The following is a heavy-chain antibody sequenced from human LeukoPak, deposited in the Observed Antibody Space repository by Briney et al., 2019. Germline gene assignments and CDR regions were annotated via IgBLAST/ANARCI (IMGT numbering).Heavy chain of an antibody. Sequence: GGSLRLSCAASGFTFSSYGMHWVRQAPGKGLEWVAFIRYDGSNKYYADSVKGRFTISRDNSKNTLYLQMNSLRAEDTAVYYCAKGAPSIAAEGLFNYWGQGTLVTVSS. V-gene: IGHV3-30*02. CDR3: AKGAPSIAAEGLFNY. J-gene: IGHJ4*02. CDR1: GFTFSSYG. D-gene: IGHD6-13*01. CDR2: IRYDGSNK.